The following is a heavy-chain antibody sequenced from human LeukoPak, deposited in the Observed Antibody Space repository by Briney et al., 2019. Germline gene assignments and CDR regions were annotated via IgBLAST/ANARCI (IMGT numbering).Heavy chain of an antibody. J-gene: IGHJ4*02. CDR3: ARGWQQLVPDY. V-gene: IGHV3-33*01. D-gene: IGHD6-13*01. Sequence: TGGSLRLSCAASGFTFSGYGMHWVRQAPGKGLEWVAVIWYDGSNRYYADSVKGRFTISRDNSKNTLYLQLNSLTAEDTAVYFCARGWQQLVPDYWGQGTLVTVSS. CDR2: IWYDGSNR. CDR1: GFTFSGYG.